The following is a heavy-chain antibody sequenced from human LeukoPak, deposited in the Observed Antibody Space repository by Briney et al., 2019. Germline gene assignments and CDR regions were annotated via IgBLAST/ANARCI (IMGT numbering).Heavy chain of an antibody. Sequence: SETLSLTCGVSGGSIDITNYWSWVRQPPGKGLEWIGSIYYSGSTYYNPSLKSRVTISVDTSKNQFSLKLSSVTAADTAVYYCARHNGYATYYYYYGMDVWGQGTTVTVSS. J-gene: IGHJ6*02. CDR3: ARHNGYATYYYYYGMDV. D-gene: IGHD2-8*01. CDR2: IYYSGST. CDR1: GGSIDITNY. V-gene: IGHV4-39*01.